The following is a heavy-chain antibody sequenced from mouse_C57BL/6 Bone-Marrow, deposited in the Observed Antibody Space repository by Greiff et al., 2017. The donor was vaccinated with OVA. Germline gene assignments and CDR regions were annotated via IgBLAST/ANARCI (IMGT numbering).Heavy chain of an antibody. D-gene: IGHD1-1*01. CDR1: GFTFSSYG. V-gene: IGHV5-6*01. CDR2: ISSGGSYT. Sequence: EVKLVESGGDLVKPGGSLKLSCAASGFTFSSYGMSWVRQTPDKRLEWVATISSGGSYTYYPDSVKGRFTISRDNAKNTLYLQMSSLKSEDTAMYYCARQSSPHYFDYWGQGTTLTVSS. J-gene: IGHJ2*01. CDR3: ARQSSPHYFDY.